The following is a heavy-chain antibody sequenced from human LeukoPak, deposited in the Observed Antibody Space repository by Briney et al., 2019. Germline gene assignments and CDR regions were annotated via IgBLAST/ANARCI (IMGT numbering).Heavy chain of an antibody. CDR2: ISYDGSNK. CDR1: GFTFSSYA. D-gene: IGHD6-6*01. CDR3: ARVKAALDVNEFDY. J-gene: IGHJ4*02. Sequence: GGSLRLSCAASGFTFSSYAMHWVRQAPGKGLEWVAVISYDGSNKYYADSVKGRFTISRDNAKNSLYLQMNSLRAEDTAVYYCARVKAALDVNEFDYWGQGTLVTVSS. V-gene: IGHV3-30-3*01.